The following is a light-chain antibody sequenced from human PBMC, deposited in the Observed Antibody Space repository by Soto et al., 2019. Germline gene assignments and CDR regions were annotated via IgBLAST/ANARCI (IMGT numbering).Light chain of an antibody. CDR1: SSNIGSNT. J-gene: IGLJ1*01. CDR3: AAWDDSLNVPVYV. V-gene: IGLV1-44*01. CDR2: SNN. Sequence: QSVLTQPPSASGTPGHSVTISCSGSSSNIGSNTVNWYQQLPGTAPKLLIYSNNQRPSGVPDQFSGSKSGTSASLAISGLQSEDEADFYCAAWDDSLNVPVYVFGTGTKVTVL.